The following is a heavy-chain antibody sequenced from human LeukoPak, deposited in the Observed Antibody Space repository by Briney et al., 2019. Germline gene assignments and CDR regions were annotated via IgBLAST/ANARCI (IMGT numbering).Heavy chain of an antibody. D-gene: IGHD2-2*02. Sequence: PSETLSLTCAVYGGSFSGYYWSWIRQPPGKGLEWIGEINHSGSTNYNPSLKSRVTISVDTSENQFSLKLSSVTAADTAVYYCARVVVVPAAIIGYYYYGMDVWGQGTTVTVSS. CDR1: GGSFSGYY. V-gene: IGHV4-34*01. J-gene: IGHJ6*02. CDR3: ARVVVVPAAIIGYYYYGMDV. CDR2: INHSGST.